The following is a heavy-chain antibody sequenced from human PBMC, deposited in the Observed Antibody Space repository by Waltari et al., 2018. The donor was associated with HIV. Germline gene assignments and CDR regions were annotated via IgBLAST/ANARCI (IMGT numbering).Heavy chain of an antibody. D-gene: IGHD3-16*01. J-gene: IGHJ3*01. CDR2: INTGSGYT. Sequence: QVELVQSGPELRKPGTSVNISCKTSGYSFTSYAMHWVRQAPGQGLEWVGFINTGSGYTKCSKNFQERVVIRSDTFAKTGYMEMKGLRSEDTSVYYCATSLFTFGGISGFDSWGQGTMVTVSS. CDR1: GYSFTSYA. V-gene: IGHV1-3*04. CDR3: ATSLFTFGGISGFDS.